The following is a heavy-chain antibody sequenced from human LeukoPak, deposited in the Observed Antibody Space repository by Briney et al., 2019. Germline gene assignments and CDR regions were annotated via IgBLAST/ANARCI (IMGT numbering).Heavy chain of an antibody. J-gene: IGHJ4*02. CDR3: AKGWGNGYNSGYYFDY. CDR1: GFTFSSYD. V-gene: IGHV3-23*01. Sequence: GGSLRLSCAGSGFTFSSYDMHWVRRATGEGLEWVSAISGSGGNTYYADSVKGRFTISRDNSKNTLYLQMNSLRAEDTAVFYCAKGWGNGYNSGYYFDYWGQGTLVTVSS. D-gene: IGHD5-24*01. CDR2: ISGSGGNT.